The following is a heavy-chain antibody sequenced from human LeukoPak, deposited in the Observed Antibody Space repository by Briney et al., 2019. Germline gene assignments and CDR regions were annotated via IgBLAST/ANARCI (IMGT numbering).Heavy chain of an antibody. D-gene: IGHD3-22*01. J-gene: IGHJ6*03. Sequence: GGSLRLSCAASGFTVSSDYMSWVRQAPGKGLEWVSVIYSGGSTYYADSVKGRFTISRDNSKNTLYLQMNSLRAEDTAVYYCAADSSGYLSFYYYYYMDVWGKGTTVTISS. CDR3: AADSSGYLSFYYYYYMDV. CDR2: IYSGGST. V-gene: IGHV3-66*01. CDR1: GFTVSSDY.